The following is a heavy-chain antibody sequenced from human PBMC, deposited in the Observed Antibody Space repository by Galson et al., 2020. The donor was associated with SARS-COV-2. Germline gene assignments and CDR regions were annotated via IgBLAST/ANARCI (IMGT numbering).Heavy chain of an antibody. CDR3: ARLHYGEYAPEAFDI. CDR1: GPSIRSGYYS. Sequence: SETLSLTCAVSGPSIRSGYYSWNWIRQPPGKGLEWIGYITHSGGTYYNPSLKSRVTISGDRSKNQFSLRLSSVTAADTAVYYCARLHYGEYAPEAFDIWGPGTRVTVAS. J-gene: IGHJ3*02. CDR2: ITHSGGT. V-gene: IGHV4-30-2*01. D-gene: IGHD4-17*01.